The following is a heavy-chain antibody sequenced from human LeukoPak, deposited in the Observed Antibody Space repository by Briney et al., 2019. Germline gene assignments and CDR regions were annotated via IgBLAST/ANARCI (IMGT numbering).Heavy chain of an antibody. J-gene: IGHJ5*02. V-gene: IGHV4-59*12. CDR2: IYYSGST. Sequence: PSETLSLTCTVSGXSISSYYWSWIRQPPGKGLEWIGYIYYSGSTNYNPSLKSRVTISVDTSKNQFSLKLSSVTAADTAVYYCAREVSALFDPWGQGTLVTVSS. CDR3: AREVSALFDP. CDR1: GXSISSYY.